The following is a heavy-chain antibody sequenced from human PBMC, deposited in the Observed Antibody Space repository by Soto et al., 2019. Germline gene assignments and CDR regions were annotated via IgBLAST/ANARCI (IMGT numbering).Heavy chain of an antibody. D-gene: IGHD3-9*01. CDR1: GFTFSGYW. V-gene: IGHV3-7*03. J-gene: IGHJ5*02. CDR3: VRHQRTRPPDIRGLGWFDT. Sequence: PGGSLRLSCVASGFTFSGYWMSWVRQAPGKGLEWVAKIKQDGSERHYVDSVKGRFTISRDNANNSVFLQMNNLRDEDTAVYYCVRHQRTRPPDIRGLGWFDTWGQGTLVTVSS. CDR2: IKQDGSER.